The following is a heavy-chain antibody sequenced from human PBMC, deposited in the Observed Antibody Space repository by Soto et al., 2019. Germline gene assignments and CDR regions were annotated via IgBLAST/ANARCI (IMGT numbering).Heavy chain of an antibody. D-gene: IGHD6-13*01. Sequence: EVQVVESGGGLVEPGRSLRLSCTTSGFTFGDYAMSWSRQAPGKGLEWVGVIRSKAYGGTTDYAASVKGRFTISRDDSKRIAYLQMNSLKSEDTGVYYCTKYTYTSRYAYFGMDVWGHGTTVTVSS. CDR1: GFTFGDYA. CDR2: IRSKAYGGTT. CDR3: TKYTYTSRYAYFGMDV. V-gene: IGHV3-49*03. J-gene: IGHJ6*02.